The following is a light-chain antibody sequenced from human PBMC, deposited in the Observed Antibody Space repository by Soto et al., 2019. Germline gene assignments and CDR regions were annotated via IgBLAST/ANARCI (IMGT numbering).Light chain of an antibody. CDR1: QSVSSY. J-gene: IGKJ4*01. V-gene: IGKV3-11*01. CDR3: QQRTNWPPLT. Sequence: EIVLTQSPATLSLSPGERATLSCRASQSVSSYLAWYQQRPGQAPRLLIYYASNRATGIPARFSGSGSGTDFTLTISSLEPVDFAVYYCQQRTNWPPLTFGGGTKVEIK. CDR2: YAS.